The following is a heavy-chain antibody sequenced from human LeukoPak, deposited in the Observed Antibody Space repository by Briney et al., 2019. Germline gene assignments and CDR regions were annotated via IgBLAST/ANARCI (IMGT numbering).Heavy chain of an antibody. Sequence: SETLSLTCTVSGGSISSYYWSWIRQPPGKGLEWIGYIYYSGSTNYNPSLTSRVTISVDTSKNQFSLKLSSVTAADTAVYYCARDRDYDGYFDYWGQGTLVTVSS. D-gene: IGHD4-23*01. CDR2: IYYSGST. J-gene: IGHJ4*02. CDR1: GGSISSYY. V-gene: IGHV4-59*01. CDR3: ARDRDYDGYFDY.